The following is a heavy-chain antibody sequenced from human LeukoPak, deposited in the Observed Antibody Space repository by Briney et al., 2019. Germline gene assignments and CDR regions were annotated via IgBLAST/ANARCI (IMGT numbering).Heavy chain of an antibody. J-gene: IGHJ5*02. D-gene: IGHD3-3*01. Sequence: SETLSLTCAVYGGSFSGYYWSWIRQPPGKGLEWIGEINHSGSTNYNPSLKSRVTISVDTSKNQFSLKLSSVTAADTAVYYCAREWYYDFWSGYLDWFDPWGQGTLVTVSS. CDR1: GGSFSGYY. CDR2: INHSGST. V-gene: IGHV4-34*01. CDR3: AREWYYDFWSGYLDWFDP.